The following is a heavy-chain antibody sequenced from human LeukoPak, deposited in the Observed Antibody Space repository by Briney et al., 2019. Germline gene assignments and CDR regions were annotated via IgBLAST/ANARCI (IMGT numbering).Heavy chain of an antibody. J-gene: IGHJ4*02. Sequence: PSETLSLTCTVSGDSISAYYWSWIRQPPGKGLEWIGYIYTSGTTNYNPSLKSRVTMSADTSKNQFSLKLDSVTAADTAVYYCARSRPAPKESDHWGQGTLVAVSS. V-gene: IGHV4-4*09. CDR1: GDSISAYY. D-gene: IGHD2-2*01. CDR3: ARSRPAPKESDH. CDR2: IYTSGTT.